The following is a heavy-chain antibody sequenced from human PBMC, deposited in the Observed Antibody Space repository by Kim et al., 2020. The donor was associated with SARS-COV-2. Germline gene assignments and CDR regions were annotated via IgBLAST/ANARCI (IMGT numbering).Heavy chain of an antibody. V-gene: IGHV1-69*02. D-gene: IGHD3-22*01. Sequence: FQGRVTITADKSTSTAYMELSSLRSEDTAVYYCARSDKEDYYDSSGQIDYWGQGTLVTVSS. J-gene: IGHJ4*02. CDR3: ARSDKEDYYDSSGQIDY.